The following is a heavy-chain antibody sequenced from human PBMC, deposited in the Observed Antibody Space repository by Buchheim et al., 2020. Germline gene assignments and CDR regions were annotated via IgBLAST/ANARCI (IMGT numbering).Heavy chain of an antibody. CDR2: IWYDGSNK. V-gene: IGHV3-33*01. CDR1: GFTFSSYG. J-gene: IGHJ4*02. CDR3: ARDGVAVAGSGYFDY. D-gene: IGHD6-19*01. Sequence: QVQLVESGGGVVQPGRSLRLSCAASGFTFSSYGMHWVRQAPGKGLEWVAVIWYDGSNKYYADYVKGRFTISRDNSKNTLYLQMNSLRAEDTAVYYCARDGVAVAGSGYFDYWGQGTL.